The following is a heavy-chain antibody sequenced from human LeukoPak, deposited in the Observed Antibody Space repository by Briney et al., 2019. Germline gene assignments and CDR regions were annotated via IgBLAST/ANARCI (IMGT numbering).Heavy chain of an antibody. Sequence: ASVKVSCKASGYTFTNYYMHWVRQAPGQGLEWMGLINPTGTGTNYAQKFRGRVTLTRDTSTTTVYMELSSLRSEDTAVYYCAREESGGYLDYWGQGTPVTVSS. CDR1: GYTFTNYY. D-gene: IGHD2-8*02. J-gene: IGHJ4*02. CDR2: INPTGTGT. V-gene: IGHV1-46*01. CDR3: AREESGGYLDY.